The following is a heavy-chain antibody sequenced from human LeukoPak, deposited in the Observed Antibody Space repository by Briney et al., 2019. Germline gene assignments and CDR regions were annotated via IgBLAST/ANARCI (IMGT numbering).Heavy chain of an antibody. J-gene: IGHJ4*02. D-gene: IGHD4-17*01. V-gene: IGHV3-30*18. CDR2: ISYDGSNK. CDR3: AKDDYADYLDY. CDR1: GFTFSSYG. Sequence: GGSLRLSCAASGFTFSSYGVHWVRQAPGKGLEWVAVISYDGSNKYYADSVKGRFTISRDNSKNTLYLQMNSLRAEDTAVYYCAKDDYADYLDYWGQGTLVTVSS.